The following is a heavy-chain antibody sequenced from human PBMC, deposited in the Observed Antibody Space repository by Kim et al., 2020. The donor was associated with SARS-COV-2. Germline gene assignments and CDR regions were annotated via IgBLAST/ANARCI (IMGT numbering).Heavy chain of an antibody. CDR2: INPNSGGT. Sequence: ASVKVSCKTSGYTFTGYYIHWVRQAPGQGLEWMGWINPNSGGTNYAQKFQGRVTMTGDTSISTAYIELNRLRSDDTAVYYCARDHFGYYFEYWGQGTLVTVSS. CDR1: GYTFTGYY. CDR3: ARDHFGYYFEY. D-gene: IGHD3-10*01. V-gene: IGHV1-2*02. J-gene: IGHJ4*02.